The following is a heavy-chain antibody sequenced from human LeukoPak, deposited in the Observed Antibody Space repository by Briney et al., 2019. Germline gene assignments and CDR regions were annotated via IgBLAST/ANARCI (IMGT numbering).Heavy chain of an antibody. CDR3: AKGVMTMVITYFDH. J-gene: IGHJ4*01. CDR1: GFTFSSYW. CDR2: ISGSAITT. D-gene: IGHD4/OR15-4a*01. V-gene: IGHV3-23*01. Sequence: GGSLRLSCAASGFTFSSYWRSWVRQTPGKGLEGVASISGSAITTHYAESVRGRFTISRDNSKNTLFLQMNNLRADDTAVYYCAKGVMTMVITYFDHWGHGTLVAVSS.